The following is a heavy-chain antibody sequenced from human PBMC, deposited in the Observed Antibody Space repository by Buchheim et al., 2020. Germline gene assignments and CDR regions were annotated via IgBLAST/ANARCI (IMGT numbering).Heavy chain of an antibody. CDR2: MKSKTAGGTT. Sequence: EVQLVESGGGLVKPGGSLRLSCAASGFTFSDAWMSWVRQAPGKGLEWVGRMKSKTAGGTTDYAAPVKGRFTISRAVPKTQLYLQMNSLKTEDTAVYYCTTANGDYGHMWHWGQGTL. CDR1: GFTFSDAW. CDR3: TTANGDYGHMWH. J-gene: IGHJ4*02. D-gene: IGHD4-17*01. V-gene: IGHV3-15*01.